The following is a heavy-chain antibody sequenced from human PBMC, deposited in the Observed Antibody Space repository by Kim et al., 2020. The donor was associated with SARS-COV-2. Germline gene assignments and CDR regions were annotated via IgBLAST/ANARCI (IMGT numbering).Heavy chain of an antibody. J-gene: IGHJ4*02. V-gene: IGHV3-74*01. Sequence: ADSVKGRFTNSRDNCKDTVDLQRKSRGGEDTAVYYCARRHFTSGWYYFDYWGQGTLVTVSS. D-gene: IGHD6-19*01. CDR3: ARRHFTSGWYYFDY.